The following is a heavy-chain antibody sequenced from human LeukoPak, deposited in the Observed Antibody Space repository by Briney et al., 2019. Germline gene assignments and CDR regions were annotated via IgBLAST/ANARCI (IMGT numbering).Heavy chain of an antibody. Sequence: GGSLRLSCAASGFIFSSYGMHWVRQAPGKGVEWVAVISYDGSNKYYADSVKGRFTISRDNSKNTLYLQMNSLRAEDTAVYYCAKAAFGELLTIDYWGQGTLVTVSS. CDR2: ISYDGSNK. V-gene: IGHV3-30*18. J-gene: IGHJ4*02. CDR1: GFIFSSYG. CDR3: AKAAFGELLTIDY. D-gene: IGHD3-10*01.